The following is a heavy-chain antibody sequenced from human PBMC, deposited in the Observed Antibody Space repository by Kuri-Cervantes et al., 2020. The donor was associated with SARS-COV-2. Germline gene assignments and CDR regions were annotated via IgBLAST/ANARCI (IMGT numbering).Heavy chain of an antibody. CDR3: ARGLGYCTNGVCYGPMDV. CDR2: ITYDGSNK. D-gene: IGHD2-8*01. V-gene: IGHV3-30*14. CDR1: GFTFSSYA. Sequence: GESLKISCAASGFTFSSYAMHWVRQAPGKGLEWVAVITYDGSNKYYADSVKGRFTISRDNSKNTLYLQMNSLRAEDTAVYYCARGLGYCTNGVCYGPMDVWGKGTTVTVSS. J-gene: IGHJ6*03.